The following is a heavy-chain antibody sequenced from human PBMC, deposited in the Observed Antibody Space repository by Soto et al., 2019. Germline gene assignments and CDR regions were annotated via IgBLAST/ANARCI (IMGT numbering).Heavy chain of an antibody. J-gene: IGHJ6*02. D-gene: IGHD2-15*01. CDR2: IVVASGQT. CDR3: SADRPDIGVGWWV. V-gene: IGHV1-58*02. CDR1: GSGFISSG. Sequence: SVKVSCKASGSGFISSGIQWVRQAHGQRLEWIGWIVVASGQTNYAQNFRGRVAITRDASTATAYIELTGLTSEDTAVYFCSADRPDIGVGWWVWGQGTTVTVSS.